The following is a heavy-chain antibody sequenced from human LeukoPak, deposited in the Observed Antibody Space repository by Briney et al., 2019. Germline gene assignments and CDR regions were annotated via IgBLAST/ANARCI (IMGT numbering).Heavy chain of an antibody. CDR1: GFTFSSYG. Sequence: GGSLRLSCAASGFTFSSYGMHWVRQAPGKGLEWVAVISYDGSNKYYADSVKGRFTISRDNSKSTLYLQMNGLSAEDTAIYYCAKDRQWFGEGDAFDIWGQGTMVTVSS. D-gene: IGHD3-10*01. CDR2: ISYDGSNK. J-gene: IGHJ3*02. V-gene: IGHV3-30*18. CDR3: AKDRQWFGEGDAFDI.